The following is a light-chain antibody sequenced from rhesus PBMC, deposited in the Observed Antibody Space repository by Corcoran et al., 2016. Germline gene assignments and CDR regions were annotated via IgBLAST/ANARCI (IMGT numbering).Light chain of an antibody. CDR3: VSYAGGVTYM. V-gene: IGLV2-19*02. Sequence: QAAPTQSPSVSGPAGQSVTIFCTGHSSDFGSYNTFSWYQHHPGKAPTVIIYEVNKRPSGVSDRFSGSKSGNTAFLSISGLQAEDEADYYCVSYAGGVTYMFGTGTRLTVL. J-gene: IGLJ1*01. CDR2: EVN. CDR1: SSDFGSYNT.